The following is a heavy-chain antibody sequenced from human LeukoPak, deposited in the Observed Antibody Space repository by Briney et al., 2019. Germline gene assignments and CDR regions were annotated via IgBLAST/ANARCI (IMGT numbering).Heavy chain of an antibody. Sequence: PSETLSLTCAVYGGSFSGYYWGWIRQPPGKGLEWIGSIYYSGSTYYNPSLKSRVTISVDTSKNQFSLKLSSVTAADTAVYYCARGRIDYDFWSGYADLSYGMDVWGQGTTVTVSS. CDR2: IYYSGST. CDR3: ARGRIDYDFWSGYADLSYGMDV. V-gene: IGHV4-34*01. CDR1: GGSFSGYY. J-gene: IGHJ6*02. D-gene: IGHD3-3*01.